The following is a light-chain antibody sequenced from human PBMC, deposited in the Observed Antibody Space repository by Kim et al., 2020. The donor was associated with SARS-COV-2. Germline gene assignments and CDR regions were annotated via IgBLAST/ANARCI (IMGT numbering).Light chain of an antibody. CDR1: SLRSYY. Sequence: SSELTQDPAVSVALGQTVRITCQGDSLRSYYASWYQQKPGQAPVLVIYGKNNRPSGIPDRFSGSSSGNTASLTIPGAQAEYEADYYCNSRDTSGTHHVV. CDR3: NSRDTSGTHHVV. CDR2: GKN. V-gene: IGLV3-19*01. J-gene: IGLJ2*01.